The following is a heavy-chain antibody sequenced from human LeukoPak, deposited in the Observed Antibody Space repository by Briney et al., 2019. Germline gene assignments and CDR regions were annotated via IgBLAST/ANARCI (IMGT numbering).Heavy chain of an antibody. Sequence: ASVKVSCKASGYTFTSYDINWVRQATGQGLEWMGWMNPNSGNTGYAQKFQGRVTMTRNTSISTAYMELSSLRSEDTAVYCCARGEGDYYDSSGYYSWGQGTLVTVSS. V-gene: IGHV1-8*01. CDR2: MNPNSGNT. D-gene: IGHD3-22*01. J-gene: IGHJ4*02. CDR1: GYTFTSYD. CDR3: ARGEGDYYDSSGYYS.